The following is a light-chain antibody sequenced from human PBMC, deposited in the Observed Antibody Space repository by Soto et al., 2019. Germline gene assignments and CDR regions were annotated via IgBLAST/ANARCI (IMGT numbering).Light chain of an antibody. V-gene: IGKV3-11*01. Sequence: EIVLTQSPATLSLSPGERATPSCRASQSVSSYLAWYQQNPGQAPRLLIYDASNRATGIPARFSGSGSGTDFTLTISSLEPEDFAVYYCQQRSTWPLTFGGGTKVDIK. CDR3: QQRSTWPLT. CDR2: DAS. J-gene: IGKJ4*01. CDR1: QSVSSY.